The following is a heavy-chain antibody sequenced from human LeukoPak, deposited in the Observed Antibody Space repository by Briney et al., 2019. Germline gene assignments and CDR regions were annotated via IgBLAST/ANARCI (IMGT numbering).Heavy chain of an antibody. CDR1: GLTVSTNY. Sequence: GGSLRLSCAASGLTVSTNYMTWVRQAPGKGLEWVSVLYSGGSTYYADSVKGRFTISRDNSKNTRYPQMNSLRVEDTAMYYCARGEPVSWGQGTLVTVSS. J-gene: IGHJ5*02. V-gene: IGHV3-53*01. CDR2: LYSGGST. CDR3: ARGEPVS.